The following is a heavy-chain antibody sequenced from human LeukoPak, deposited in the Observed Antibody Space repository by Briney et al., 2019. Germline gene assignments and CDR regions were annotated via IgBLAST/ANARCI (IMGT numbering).Heavy chain of an antibody. CDR3: ARTTEGGYTYGYFYYYYMDV. Sequence: SETLSLPCTVSGYSISSGYYWGWIRQPPGKGLEWIGSIYHSGRTFYNPSLKSRVTISVDTSKNQFSLKLTYVTAADTAVYYCARTTEGGYTYGYFYYYYMDVWGKGTTVTISS. J-gene: IGHJ6*03. D-gene: IGHD5-18*01. CDR2: IYHSGRT. CDR1: GYSISSGYY. V-gene: IGHV4-38-2*02.